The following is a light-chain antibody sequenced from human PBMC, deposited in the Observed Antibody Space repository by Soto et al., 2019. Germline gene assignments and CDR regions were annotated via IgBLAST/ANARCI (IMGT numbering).Light chain of an antibody. CDR3: QKYNSAPRT. CDR1: QGISNY. V-gene: IGKV1-27*01. Sequence: DIQMTQSPSSLSASVGDRVTITCRASQGISNYLAWYQQKPGKVPKLLIYAASTLQSGVPSRFSGTGYPTDFTLTISSLQHEDVATYYCQKYNSAPRTFGQGTKVEIK. J-gene: IGKJ1*01. CDR2: AAS.